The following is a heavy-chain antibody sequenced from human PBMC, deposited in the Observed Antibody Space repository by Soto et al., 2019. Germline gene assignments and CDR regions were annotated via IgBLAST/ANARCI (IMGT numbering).Heavy chain of an antibody. CDR1: GYSFTSLD. D-gene: IGHD3-10*01. V-gene: IGHV1-8*01. Sequence: ASVKVSCKASGYSFTSLDTNWGRQTTGQGLEWMGWMEPSSGKTGYAQRFQDRVTMTRDTSINTAYMELRSLTSDDTSFYYCERGVPAGVDYWAQGTLVTVSS. CDR2: MEPSSGKT. J-gene: IGHJ4*02. CDR3: ERGVPAGVDY.